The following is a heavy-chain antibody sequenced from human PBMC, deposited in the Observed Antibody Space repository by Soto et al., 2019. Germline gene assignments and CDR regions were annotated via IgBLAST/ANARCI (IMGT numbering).Heavy chain of an antibody. CDR2: ISSSSSTI. J-gene: IGHJ6*02. V-gene: IGHV3-48*02. D-gene: IGHD3-10*01. Sequence: EVQLVESGGGLVQPGGSLRLSCAASGFTFSSYSMNWVRQAPGKGLEWVSYISSSSSTIYYADSVKGRFTISRDNAXNTLYLQMNSLRDEDTAVYYCARDPGAYGEYGMDVWGQGTTVTVSS. CDR3: ARDPGAYGEYGMDV. CDR1: GFTFSSYS.